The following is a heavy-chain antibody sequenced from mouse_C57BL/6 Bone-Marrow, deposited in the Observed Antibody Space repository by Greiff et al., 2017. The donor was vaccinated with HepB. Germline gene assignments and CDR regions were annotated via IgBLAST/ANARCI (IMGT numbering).Heavy chain of an antibody. CDR2: IDPSDSYT. V-gene: IGHV1-50*01. J-gene: IGHJ2*01. CDR3: ARGDYDVFDY. Sequence: QVQLQQPGAELVKPGASVKLSCKASGYTFTSYWMQWVKQRPGQGLEWIGEIDPSDSYTNYNQKFKGKATLTVDTSSSTAYMQLSSLTSEDSAVYYCARGDYDVFDYWGQGTTLTVSS. D-gene: IGHD2-4*01. CDR1: GYTFTSYW.